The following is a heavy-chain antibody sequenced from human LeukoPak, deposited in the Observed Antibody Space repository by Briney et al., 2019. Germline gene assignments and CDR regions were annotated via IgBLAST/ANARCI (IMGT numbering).Heavy chain of an antibody. CDR1: GGSFSGYY. D-gene: IGHD3-22*01. V-gene: IGHV4-34*01. J-gene: IGHJ4*02. Sequence: TSETLSLTCAVYGGSFSGYYWSWIRQPPGKGLEWIGEINHSGSTNYNPSLKSRVTISVDGSTNQFSLRLRSVTAADTAVYYCARGGYDTTGYYSPLDYWGQGNLVTVSS. CDR2: INHSGST. CDR3: ARGGYDTTGYYSPLDY.